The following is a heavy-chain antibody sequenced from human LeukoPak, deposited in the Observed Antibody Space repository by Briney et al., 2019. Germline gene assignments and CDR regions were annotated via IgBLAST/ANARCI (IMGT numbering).Heavy chain of an antibody. CDR3: ATQRFGELLEFDY. CDR2: INHSGST. J-gene: IGHJ4*02. V-gene: IGHV4-34*01. CDR1: GGSFSGYY. D-gene: IGHD3-10*01. Sequence: SETLSLTCAVYGGSFSGYYWSWIRQPPGKGLEWIGEINHSGSTNYNPSLKSRVTISVDTSKNQFSLKLSSVTAADTAVYYCATQRFGELLEFDYWGQGTLVTVSS.